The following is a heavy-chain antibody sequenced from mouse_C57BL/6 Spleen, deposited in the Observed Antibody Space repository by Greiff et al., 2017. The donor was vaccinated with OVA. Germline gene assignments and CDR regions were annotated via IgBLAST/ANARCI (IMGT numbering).Heavy chain of an antibody. V-gene: IGHV10-1*01. CDR1: GFSFNTYA. J-gene: IGHJ4*01. Sequence: EVHLVESGGGLVQPKGSLKLSCAASGFSFNTYAMNWVRQAPGKGLEWVARIRSKSNNYATYYADSVKDRFTISRDDSESMLYLQMNNLKTEDTAMYYCVRHGYDDAMDYWGQGTSVTVSS. CDR2: IRSKSNNYAT. CDR3: VRHGYDDAMDY. D-gene: IGHD2-2*01.